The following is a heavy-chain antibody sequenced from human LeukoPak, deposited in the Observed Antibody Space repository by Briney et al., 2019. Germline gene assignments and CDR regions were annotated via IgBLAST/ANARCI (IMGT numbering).Heavy chain of an antibody. Sequence: ASVKVSCKASGYTFTSYDINWVRQATGQGLEWMGWMNPNSGNTGYALKFQGRVTMTRNTSISTAYMELSSLRSEDTAVYYCARGRIVMYYDSSGYRLAFDIWGQGTMVTVSS. CDR1: GYTFTSYD. CDR3: ARGRIVMYYDSSGYRLAFDI. CDR2: MNPNSGNT. J-gene: IGHJ3*02. D-gene: IGHD3-22*01. V-gene: IGHV1-8*01.